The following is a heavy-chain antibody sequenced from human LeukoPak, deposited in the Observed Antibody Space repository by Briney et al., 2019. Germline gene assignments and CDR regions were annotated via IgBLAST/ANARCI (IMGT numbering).Heavy chain of an antibody. CDR2: INPNSGGT. Sequence: ASVKVSCKASGYTFTGYYMHWVRQAPGQGLEWMGWINPNSGGTNYAQKFQGRVTMTRDTSISTAYMELSRLRSDDTAVYYCARSAGPRTALEGMDVWGQGTTVTVSS. CDR3: ARSAGPRTALEGMDV. V-gene: IGHV1-2*02. CDR1: GYTFTGYY. J-gene: IGHJ6*02. D-gene: IGHD1-1*01.